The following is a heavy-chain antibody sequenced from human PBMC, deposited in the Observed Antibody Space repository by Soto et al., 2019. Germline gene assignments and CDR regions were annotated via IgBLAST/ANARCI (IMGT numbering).Heavy chain of an antibody. J-gene: IGHJ5*02. CDR1: GFTFSNAW. CDR3: TTSITMIVVAYLNWFDP. Sequence: GGSLRLSCAASGFTFSNAWMNWVRQAPGKGLEWVGRIKSKTDGGTTDYAAPVKGRFTISRDDSKNTLYLQMNSLKTEDTAVYYCTTSITMIVVAYLNWFDPWGQGTLVTVSS. CDR2: IKSKTDGGTT. V-gene: IGHV3-15*07. D-gene: IGHD3-22*01.